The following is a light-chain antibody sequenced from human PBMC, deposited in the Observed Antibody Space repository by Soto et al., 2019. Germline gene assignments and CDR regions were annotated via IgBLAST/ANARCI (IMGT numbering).Light chain of an antibody. J-gene: IGLJ2*01. CDR3: QIWGTGIPV. CDR1: SGHSSYA. V-gene: IGLV4-69*01. Sequence: QLVLTQSPSASASLGASVKLTCTLSSGHSSYAIAWHQQQPEKGPRYLMKLNSDGSHSKGDGIPDRFSGSSSGAERYLTISSLQSEDEADYHCQIWGTGIPVFGGGTQLTVL. CDR2: LNSDGSH.